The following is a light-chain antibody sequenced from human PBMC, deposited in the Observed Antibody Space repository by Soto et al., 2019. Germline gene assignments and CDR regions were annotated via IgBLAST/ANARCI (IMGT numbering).Light chain of an antibody. CDR1: SSDIGPYDY. CDR3: TTFAPGRIYV. Sequence: QSVLTQPASVSGSPGQSITISCSGASSDIGPYDYVSWYQHHPGRAPKLLIYEVSNRPSGVSYRFSGSKSGSTASLTISGLQAEDEGDYYCTTFAPGRIYVFGSGTKVTVL. J-gene: IGLJ1*01. CDR2: EVS. V-gene: IGLV2-14*01.